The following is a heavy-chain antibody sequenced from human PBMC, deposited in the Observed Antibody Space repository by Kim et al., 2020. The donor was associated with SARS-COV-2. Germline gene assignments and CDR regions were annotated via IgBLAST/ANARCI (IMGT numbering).Heavy chain of an antibody. CDR3: AREDGSMAGHYLGL. CDR2: INSRSDSI. Sequence: GGSLRLSCVASGFDFDNFIMNWVRQAPGKGLECISSINSRSDSITKGRFTVSRDDAKNTLYLELSGLTEADTAMYYCAREDGSMAGHYLGLWGQGSLVTVSS. V-gene: IGHV3-48*02. J-gene: IGHJ4*02. D-gene: IGHD3-10*01. CDR1: GFDFDNFI.